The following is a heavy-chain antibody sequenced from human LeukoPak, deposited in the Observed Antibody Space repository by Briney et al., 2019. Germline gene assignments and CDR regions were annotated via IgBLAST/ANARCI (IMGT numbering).Heavy chain of an antibody. CDR3: ARARRAFGGSYSFDY. CDR1: GFTFSNAW. J-gene: IGHJ4*02. D-gene: IGHD1-26*01. Sequence: PGGSLRLSCAASGFTFSNAWMSWVRQAPGKGLEWVGRIKSKTDGGTTDYAAPVKGRFTISRDDSKNTLYLQMNSLKTEDTAVYYCARARRAFGGSYSFDYWGQGTLVTVSS. CDR2: IKSKTDGGTT. V-gene: IGHV3-15*01.